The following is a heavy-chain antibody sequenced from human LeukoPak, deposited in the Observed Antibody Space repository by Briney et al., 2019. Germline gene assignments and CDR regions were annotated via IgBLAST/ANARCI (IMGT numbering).Heavy chain of an antibody. CDR3: ARSLLSGSYPYYFDY. CDR2: IYYSGST. Sequence: SETLSLTCTVSGGSISSYYWSWIRQPPGKGLEWIGYIYYSGSTNYNPSLKSRVTISVDKSKNQFSLKLSSVTAADTAVYYCARSLLSGSYPYYFDYWGQGTLVTVSS. CDR1: GGSISSYY. J-gene: IGHJ4*02. V-gene: IGHV4-59*12. D-gene: IGHD1-26*01.